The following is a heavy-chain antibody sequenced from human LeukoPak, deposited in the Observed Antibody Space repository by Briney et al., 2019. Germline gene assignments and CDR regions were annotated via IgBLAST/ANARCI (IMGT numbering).Heavy chain of an antibody. CDR2: INHSGST. D-gene: IGHD1-26*01. CDR1: GGSFSGYY. CDR3: ARGRDVGAIFDY. Sequence: SETLSLTCAVYGGSFSGYYWSWIRQPPGKGLEWIGEINHSGSTNYNPSLKCRVTISVDTSKNQFSLKLSSVTAADTAVYYCARGRDVGAIFDYWGQGTLVTVSS. V-gene: IGHV4-34*01. J-gene: IGHJ4*02.